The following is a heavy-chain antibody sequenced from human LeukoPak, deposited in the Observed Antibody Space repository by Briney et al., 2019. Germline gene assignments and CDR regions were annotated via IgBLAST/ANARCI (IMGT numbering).Heavy chain of an antibody. CDR1: GFTFSTYG. CDR2: ISGSGGGT. J-gene: IGHJ4*02. D-gene: IGHD6-13*01. CDR3: AKSGYSSSWYVTY. V-gene: IGHV3-23*01. Sequence: GGSLRLSCAASGFTFSTYGMTWVRRAPGRGLEWVSTISGSGGGTWYTDSVKGRFTISRDNSKNTLYLQMNSLRAEDTAVYYCAKSGYSSSWYVTYWGQGTLVTVSS.